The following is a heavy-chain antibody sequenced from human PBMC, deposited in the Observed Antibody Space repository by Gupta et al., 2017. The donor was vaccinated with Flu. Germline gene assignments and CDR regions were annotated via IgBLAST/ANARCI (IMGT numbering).Heavy chain of an antibody. V-gene: IGHV1-69*06. D-gene: IGHD6-19*01. CDR1: GATFSSYA. Sequence: QVQLVQSGAEVKKPGSSVKVSCKASGATFSSYAISWVRQAPGQGLEWMGGIIPIFGTANYAQKFQGRVTITADKSTSTAYMELSSLRSEDTAVYYCAREWALSSGWYVRWFDPWGQGTLVTVSS. J-gene: IGHJ5*02. CDR2: IIPIFGTA. CDR3: AREWALSSGWYVRWFDP.